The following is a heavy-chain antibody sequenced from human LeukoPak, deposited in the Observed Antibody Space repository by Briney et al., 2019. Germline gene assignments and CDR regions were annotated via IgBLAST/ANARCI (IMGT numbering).Heavy chain of an antibody. CDR2: ISAYNGNT. Sequence: ASVKVSCKASGYTFTTYGIRWVRQAPGQGLEWMGWISAYNGNTNYAQKLQGRVTMTTDTSTSTAYMELRSLRSDDTAVYYCARETPVYYHSSGYSYYYFYMDVWGKGTTVTVSS. D-gene: IGHD3-22*01. V-gene: IGHV1-18*01. CDR3: ARETPVYYHSSGYSYYYFYMDV. CDR1: GYTFTTYG. J-gene: IGHJ6*03.